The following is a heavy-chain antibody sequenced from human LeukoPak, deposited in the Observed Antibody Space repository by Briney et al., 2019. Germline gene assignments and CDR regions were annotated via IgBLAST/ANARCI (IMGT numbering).Heavy chain of an antibody. CDR2: INPSGGST. V-gene: IGHV1-46*01. J-gene: IGHJ3*02. D-gene: IGHD3-10*01. Sequence: ASVKVSCKASGYTFTNYYIHWVRQAPGQGLEWMGVINPSGGSTSYAQMFQGRVTMTRDRSTNTLYMELSSLRSEDTAVYYCARRSSGSGRSAFDIWGQGTMVTVSS. CDR3: ARRSSGSGRSAFDI. CDR1: GYTFTNYY.